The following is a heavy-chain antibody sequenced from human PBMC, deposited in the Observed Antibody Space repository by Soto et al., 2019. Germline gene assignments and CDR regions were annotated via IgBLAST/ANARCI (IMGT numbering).Heavy chain of an antibody. V-gene: IGHV1-46*01. Sequence: ASVQVSCKASGYTFTSYYMHWVRQAPGQGLEWMGIINPSGGSTSYAQKFQGRVTMTRDTSTSTVYMELSSLRSEDTAVYYCASGLPGFEDAFDIWGQGTMVTVSS. D-gene: IGHD3-9*01. CDR2: INPSGGST. CDR1: GYTFTSYY. J-gene: IGHJ3*02. CDR3: ASGLPGFEDAFDI.